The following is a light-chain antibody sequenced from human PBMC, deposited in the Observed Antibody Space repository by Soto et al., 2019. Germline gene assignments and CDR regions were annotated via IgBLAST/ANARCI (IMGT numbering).Light chain of an antibody. CDR1: ISNIGAGSE. Sequence: QSVLTQPLSVSGAPGQRVTISCTVSISNIGAGSEVHWYQHLPGTAPKLLIFGYSNRHSGVPDRFSGSKSGTSASLAITGLQAEDEADYYCQSYDSSLSGYVFGTGTKVTVL. CDR3: QSYDSSLSGYV. J-gene: IGLJ1*01. CDR2: GYS. V-gene: IGLV1-40*01.